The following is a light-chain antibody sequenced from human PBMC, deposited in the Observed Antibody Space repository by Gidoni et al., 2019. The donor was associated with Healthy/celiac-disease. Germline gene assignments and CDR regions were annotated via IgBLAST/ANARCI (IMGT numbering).Light chain of an antibody. CDR3: CSYAGSSTFVV. CDR1: SSDVGRYNL. Sequence: QSALTQPAPVSGSPGQSIPISCTGTSSDVGRYNLVSWYQQHPGKAPKLMIYDGSKRPSGVSNRFSGSKSGNTASLTISGLQAEDEADYYCCSYAGSSTFVVFSGGTKLTVL. J-gene: IGLJ2*01. V-gene: IGLV2-23*03. CDR2: DGS.